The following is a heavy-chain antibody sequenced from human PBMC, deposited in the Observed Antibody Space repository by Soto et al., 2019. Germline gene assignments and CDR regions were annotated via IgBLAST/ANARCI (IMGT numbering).Heavy chain of an antibody. J-gene: IGHJ4*02. CDR2: ISYDGSNK. V-gene: IGHV3-30-3*01. CDR1: GFTFSSYA. Sequence: QVQLVESGGGVVQPGRSLRLSCAASGFTFSSYAMHWVRQAPGKGLEWVAVISYDGSNKYYADSVKGRFTISRDNAKNTLYLQMNSLRAEDTAVYYCARDAGSYDTPRGLVYWGQGTLVTVSS. D-gene: IGHD3-22*01. CDR3: ARDAGSYDTPRGLVY.